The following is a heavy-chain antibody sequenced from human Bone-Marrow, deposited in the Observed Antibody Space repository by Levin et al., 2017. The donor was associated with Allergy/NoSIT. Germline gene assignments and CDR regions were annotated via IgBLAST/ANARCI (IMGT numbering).Heavy chain of an antibody. CDR1: GFIFSNYG. J-gene: IGHJ4*02. V-gene: IGHV3-33*01. D-gene: IGHD6-19*01. Sequence: SCTTSGFIFSNYGMHWVRQAPGEGLEWVAVIWYDGSKIFYAESVKGRFTISRDNSKNTLFLQMNSLRVEDTAVYYCAGAYSSYLDSWGQGTLVTVSS. CDR3: AGAYSSYLDS. CDR2: IWYDGSKI.